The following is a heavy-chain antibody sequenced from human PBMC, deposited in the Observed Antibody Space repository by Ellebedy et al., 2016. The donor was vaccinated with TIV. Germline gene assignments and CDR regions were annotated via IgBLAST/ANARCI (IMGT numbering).Heavy chain of an antibody. CDR1: GYTFTTYG. CDR3: ARDRFIVPGTRAYYGMDV. D-gene: IGHD1-26*01. J-gene: IGHJ6*02. CDR2: INPNKGNT. V-gene: IGHV1-18*04. Sequence: AASVKVSCKASGYTFTTYGVSWVRQAPGQGLEWMGWINPNKGNTIYAQNLQDRLTLTTDASTSTAYMELRSLRSDDTAVYFCARDRFIVPGTRAYYGMDVWGQGTTVTVS.